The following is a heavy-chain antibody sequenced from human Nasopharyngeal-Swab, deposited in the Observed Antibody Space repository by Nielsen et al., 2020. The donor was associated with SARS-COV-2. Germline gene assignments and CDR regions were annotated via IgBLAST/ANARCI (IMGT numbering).Heavy chain of an antibody. CDR3: ARTYYYGSGSYYSPPYYYYGMDV. D-gene: IGHD3-10*01. J-gene: IGHJ6*02. CDR1: GFTVSSNY. CDR2: IYSGGST. V-gene: IGHV3-53*01. Sequence: GESLKISCAASGFTVSSNYMSRVRQAPGKGLEWVSVIYSGGSTYYADSVKGRFTISRDNSKNTLYLQMNSLRAEDTAVYYCARTYYYGSGSYYSPPYYYYGMDVWGQGTTVTVSS.